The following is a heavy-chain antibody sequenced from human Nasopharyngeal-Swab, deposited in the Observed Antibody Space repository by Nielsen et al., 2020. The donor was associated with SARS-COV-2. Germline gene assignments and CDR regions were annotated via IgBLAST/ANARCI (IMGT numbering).Heavy chain of an antibody. Sequence: SEPLSLTCTVSGGPISSGGYYWSWIRQHPGKGLEWIGYIYYSGSTYYNPSLKSRVTISVDTSKNQFSLKLSSVTAADTAVYYCARGDYYDSSGYSWGQGTLVTVSS. CDR2: IYYSGST. D-gene: IGHD3-22*01. CDR3: ARGDYYDSSGYS. V-gene: IGHV4-31*03. CDR1: GGPISSGGYY. J-gene: IGHJ4*02.